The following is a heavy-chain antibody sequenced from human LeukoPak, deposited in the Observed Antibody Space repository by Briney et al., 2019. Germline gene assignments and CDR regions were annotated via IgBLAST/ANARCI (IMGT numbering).Heavy chain of an antibody. CDR1: GGSISNYY. D-gene: IGHD3-3*01. V-gene: IGHV4-59*01. CDR2: IYYSGST. CDR3: ARYDFNKFFDY. J-gene: IGHJ4*02. Sequence: SETLSLTCTVSGGSISNYYWSWIRQPPGKGVEWIGYIYYSGSTNYNPSLKSRVTMSVDTSKNQFSLKLSSATAADTAVYYCARYDFNKFFDYWGQGTLVTVSS.